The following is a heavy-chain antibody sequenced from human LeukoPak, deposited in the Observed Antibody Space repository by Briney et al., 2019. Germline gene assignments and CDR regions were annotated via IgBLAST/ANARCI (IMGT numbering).Heavy chain of an antibody. CDR3: ARDSSGSYYGIDP. Sequence: SETLSLTCTVSGGSISSYYWNWIRQPAGKGLEWIGRIYSSGSTNYNPSLKSRVTISVDMSKNQFSLKLSSVTAADTAVYYCARDSSGSYYGIDPWGQGTLVTVSS. CDR2: IYSSGST. CDR1: GGSISSYY. J-gene: IGHJ5*02. D-gene: IGHD3-10*01. V-gene: IGHV4-4*07.